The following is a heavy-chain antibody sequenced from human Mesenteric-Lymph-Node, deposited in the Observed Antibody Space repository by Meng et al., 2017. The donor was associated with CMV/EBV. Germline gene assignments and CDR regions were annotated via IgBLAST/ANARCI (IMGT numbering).Heavy chain of an antibody. D-gene: IGHD6-19*01. CDR1: GDSVSTSSYY. CDR3: AKSFGIAVAGYVGY. CDR2: IYDTGST. J-gene: IGHJ4*02. V-gene: IGHV4-61*01. Sequence: SETLSLTCTVSGDSVSTSSYYWSWIRQPPGKGLEWIGYIYDTGSTKYNPSVKSRVTMSVDTSKNQLSLSLKSVTAADTAVYYCAKSFGIAVAGYVGYWGQGTLVTVSS.